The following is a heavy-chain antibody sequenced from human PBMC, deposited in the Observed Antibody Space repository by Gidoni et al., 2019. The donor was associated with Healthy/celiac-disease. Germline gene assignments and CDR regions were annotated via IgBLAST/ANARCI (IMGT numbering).Heavy chain of an antibody. CDR3: AKGGSWFGELLEVDY. CDR1: GFTFSSYA. Sequence: EVQLLESGGGLVQPGGSLRLSCAASGFTFSSYAMSWVRQAPGEGLAWVSAISGIGGSTYYADSVKGRFTISRDNSKNTLYLQMNSLRAEDTAVYYCAKGGSWFGELLEVDYWGQGTLVTVSS. D-gene: IGHD3-10*01. CDR2: ISGIGGST. J-gene: IGHJ4*02. V-gene: IGHV3-23*01.